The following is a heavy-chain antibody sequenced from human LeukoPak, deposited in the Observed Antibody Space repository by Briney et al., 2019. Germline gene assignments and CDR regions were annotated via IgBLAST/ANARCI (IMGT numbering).Heavy chain of an antibody. CDR2: ISWNINTV. J-gene: IGHJ4*02. CDR3: AKASPSGSYYNPFDY. Sequence: GGSLRLSCAASGFSFDGYAMHWVRQAPGKGLEWVSSISWNINTVAYADSVEGRFTISRDNVKNSLYLQMNSLRGDDTALYYCAKASPSGSYYNPFDYWGQGALVTVSS. V-gene: IGHV3-9*01. D-gene: IGHD3-10*01. CDR1: GFSFDGYA.